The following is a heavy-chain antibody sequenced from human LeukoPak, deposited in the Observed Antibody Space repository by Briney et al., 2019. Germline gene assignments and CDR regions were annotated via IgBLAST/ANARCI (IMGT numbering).Heavy chain of an antibody. CDR3: ARDSGIAVAGISDY. CDR2: MNPNSGNT. V-gene: IGHV1-8*01. Sequence: ASVKVSCKASGYTFTSYDINWVRQATGQGLEWMGWMNPNSGNTGYAQKFQGRVTMTRNTSISTAYMELRSLRSDDTAVYYCARDSGIAVAGISDYWGQGTLVTVSS. D-gene: IGHD6-19*01. J-gene: IGHJ4*02. CDR1: GYTFTSYD.